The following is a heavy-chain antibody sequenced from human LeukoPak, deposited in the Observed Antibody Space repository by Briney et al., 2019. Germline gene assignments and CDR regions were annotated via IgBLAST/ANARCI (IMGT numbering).Heavy chain of an antibody. Sequence: GGPLRLSCAASGSTFSDYYMSWIRQAPGRGLEWVSYVSSSSSYTNYADSVRGRFTISRDNAKDSLYLQMNSLRAEDTAVYYCARDWTNYYDSSGYYRAFDIWGQGTMVTVSS. CDR2: VSSSSSYT. CDR3: ARDWTNYYDSSGYYRAFDI. V-gene: IGHV3-11*06. CDR1: GSTFSDYY. D-gene: IGHD3-22*01. J-gene: IGHJ3*02.